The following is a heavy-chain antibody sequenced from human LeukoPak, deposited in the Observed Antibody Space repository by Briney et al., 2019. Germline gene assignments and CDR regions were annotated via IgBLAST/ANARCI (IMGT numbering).Heavy chain of an antibody. D-gene: IGHD5-18*01. CDR2: ISYDGSNK. Sequence: PGRNLRLSCAASRFTFNNYGMHRVPQAPGKGLEGVTDISYDGSNKYYADSVKGRFTISRDNSKNTLYLQMNSLRAEDTAVYYCAKDRLVDTAMGSGVYWGQGTLVTVSS. CDR3: AKDRLVDTAMGSGVY. J-gene: IGHJ4*02. V-gene: IGHV3-30*18. CDR1: RFTFNNYG.